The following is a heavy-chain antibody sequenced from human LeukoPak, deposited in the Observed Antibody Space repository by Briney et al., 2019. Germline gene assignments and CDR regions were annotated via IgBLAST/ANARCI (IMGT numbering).Heavy chain of an antibody. CDR3: ARLGIAVAGSPMDV. Sequence: PSETLSLTCTVSGGSITSDAYYWGWIRLPPGKGLEWIGSIYYSGSTYYNPSLKSRVTISVDTSKNQFSLKLSSVTAADTAVYYCARLGIAVAGSPMDVWGKGTTVTISS. V-gene: IGHV4-39*01. J-gene: IGHJ6*03. D-gene: IGHD6-19*01. CDR1: GGSITSDAYY. CDR2: IYYSGST.